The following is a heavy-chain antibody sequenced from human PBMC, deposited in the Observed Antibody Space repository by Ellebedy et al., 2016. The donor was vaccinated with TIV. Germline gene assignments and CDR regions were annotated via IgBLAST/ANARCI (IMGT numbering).Heavy chain of an antibody. CDR1: GYTFTSYG. Sequence: SVKVSXKASGYTFTSYGISWVRQARGQRLEWIGWIVVGSGNTNYAQKFQERVTITRDMSTSTAYMELSSLRSEDTAVYYCAADVRLHSSADCWGQGTLVTVSS. D-gene: IGHD3-10*01. V-gene: IGHV1-58*02. CDR3: AADVRLHSSADC. CDR2: IVVGSGNT. J-gene: IGHJ4*02.